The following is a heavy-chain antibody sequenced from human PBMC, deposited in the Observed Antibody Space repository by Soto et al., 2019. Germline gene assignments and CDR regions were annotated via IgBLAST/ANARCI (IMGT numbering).Heavy chain of an antibody. CDR3: ARPRGKSDWFDP. V-gene: IGHV4-39*01. CDR2: IYYSGST. J-gene: IGHJ5*02. Sequence: SETLSLTFTVSGGSISSSSYYWGWIRQPPGKGLEWIGSIYYSGSTYYNPSLKSRVTISVGTSKNQFSLKLSSVTAADTAVYYCARPRGKSDWFDPWGQGTLVTVSS. CDR1: GGSISSSSYY.